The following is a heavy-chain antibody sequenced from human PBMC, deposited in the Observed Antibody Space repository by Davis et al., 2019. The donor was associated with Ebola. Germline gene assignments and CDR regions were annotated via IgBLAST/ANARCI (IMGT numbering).Heavy chain of an antibody. CDR1: GFTFSSYS. V-gene: IGHV3-30*03. CDR3: ARWQWLAQYYFDY. Sequence: PGGSLRLSCAASGFTFSSYSMNWVRQAPGKGLEWVAVISYDGSNKYYADSVKGRFTISRDNSKNTLYLQMNSLRAEDTAVYYCARWQWLAQYYFDYWGQGTLVTVSS. D-gene: IGHD6-19*01. CDR2: ISYDGSNK. J-gene: IGHJ4*02.